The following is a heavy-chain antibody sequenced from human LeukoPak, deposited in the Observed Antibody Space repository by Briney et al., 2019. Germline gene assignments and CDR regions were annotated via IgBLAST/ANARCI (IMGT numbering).Heavy chain of an antibody. V-gene: IGHV4-39*07. CDR1: GGSISSSSYY. CDR2: INHSGST. Sequence: SETLSLTCTVSGGSISSSSYYWGWIRQPPGKGLEWIGEINHSGSTNYNPSLKSRVTISVDTSKNQFSLKLSSVTAADTAVYYCARKYSGYDGDFDYWGQGTLVTVSS. J-gene: IGHJ4*02. D-gene: IGHD5-12*01. CDR3: ARKYSGYDGDFDY.